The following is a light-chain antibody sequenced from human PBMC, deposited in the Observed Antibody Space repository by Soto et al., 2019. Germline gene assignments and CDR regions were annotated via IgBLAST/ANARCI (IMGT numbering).Light chain of an antibody. CDR1: QSFSSCY. CDR3: EQNLRSPRT. J-gene: IGKJ1*01. Sequence: EIVLTQSPGTLSLSPGERATLSCRASQSFSSCYLAWYQQRPGQAPRLPNYGPSNRANGIPARFTGSRSGTDISLTISRLEPEDFAVYYCEQNLRSPRTFGQGTRVEIK. CDR2: GPS. V-gene: IGKV3-20*01.